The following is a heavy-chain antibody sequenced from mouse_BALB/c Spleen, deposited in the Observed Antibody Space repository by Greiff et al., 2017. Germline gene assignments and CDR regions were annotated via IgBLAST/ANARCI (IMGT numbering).Heavy chain of an antibody. CDR2: IWSGGST. Sequence: VKLVESGPGLVQPSQSLSITCTVSGFSLTSYGVHWVRQSPGKGLEWLGVIWSGGSTDYNAAFISRLSISKDNSKSQVFFKMNSLQANDTAIYYCARNGDYRYDWFAYWGQGTLVTVSA. D-gene: IGHD2-14*01. V-gene: IGHV2-2*02. CDR1: GFSLTSYG. CDR3: ARNGDYRYDWFAY. J-gene: IGHJ3*01.